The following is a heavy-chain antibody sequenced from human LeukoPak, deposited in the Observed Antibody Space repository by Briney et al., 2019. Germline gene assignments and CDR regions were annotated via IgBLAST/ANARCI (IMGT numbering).Heavy chain of an antibody. CDR2: ISSNGGST. Sequence: GGSLRLSCAASGFTFSSYAMHWVRQAPGKGLEYVSAISSNGGSTYYANSVKGRFTISRDNSKNTLYLQIGSLRAEDMAVYYCATANDFWSGYFPPGDVWGKGTTVTVSS. D-gene: IGHD3-3*01. J-gene: IGHJ6*04. CDR3: ATANDFWSGYFPPGDV. CDR1: GFTFSSYA. V-gene: IGHV3-64*01.